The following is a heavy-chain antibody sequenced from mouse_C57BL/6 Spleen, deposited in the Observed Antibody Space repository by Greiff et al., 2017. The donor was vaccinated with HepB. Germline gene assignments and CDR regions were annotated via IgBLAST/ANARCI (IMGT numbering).Heavy chain of an antibody. CDR3: ASTDYGSSYNYAMDY. CDR1: GYTFTSYW. D-gene: IGHD1-1*01. Sequence: VQLQQSGAELVKPGASVKLSCKASGYTFTSYWMHWVKQRPGQGLEWIGMIHPNSGSTNYNEKFKSKATLTVDKSSSTAYMQLSSLTSEDSAVYYCASTDYGSSYNYAMDYWGQGTSVTVSS. CDR2: IHPNSGST. J-gene: IGHJ4*01. V-gene: IGHV1-64*01.